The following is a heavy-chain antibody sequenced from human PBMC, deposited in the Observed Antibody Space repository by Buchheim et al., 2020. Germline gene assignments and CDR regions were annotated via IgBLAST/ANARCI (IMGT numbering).Heavy chain of an antibody. D-gene: IGHD1-1*01. Sequence: QVQLVQSGAEVKKPGASVKVSCKASGYTFTSYDVHWVRRATGQGLEYMGWMNPNSGNTGYAQKFQGRVTMTRNTSISTAYMELSSLRSEDAAVYYCARRVVLEGSLIFDYWGQGTL. CDR3: ARRVVLEGSLIFDY. CDR1: GYTFTSYD. CDR2: MNPNSGNT. V-gene: IGHV1-8*01. J-gene: IGHJ4*02.